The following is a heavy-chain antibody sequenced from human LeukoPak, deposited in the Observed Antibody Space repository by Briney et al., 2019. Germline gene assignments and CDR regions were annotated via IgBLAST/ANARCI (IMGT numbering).Heavy chain of an antibody. CDR2: ISFDGGNK. J-gene: IGHJ4*02. Sequence: GGSLRLFCAASGFTFNNYAIHWVRQAPGKGLEWVAIISFDGGNKYSADSVKGRFTISRDNSKNTLYLQMNSLRAEDTAVYYCARDGIVGSPLFKFDYWGQGTLVTVSS. CDR3: ARDGIVGSPLFKFDY. CDR1: GFTFNNYA. V-gene: IGHV3-30-3*01. D-gene: IGHD1-26*01.